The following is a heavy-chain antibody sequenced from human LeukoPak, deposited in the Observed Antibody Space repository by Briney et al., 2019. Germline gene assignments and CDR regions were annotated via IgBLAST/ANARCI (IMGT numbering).Heavy chain of an antibody. V-gene: IGHV1-18*01. Sequence: DSVKVSCKASRYTVTSHSISWVRQAPGQGLEWMGWISAYNGDTKYAQKTQGRITMTTDASTSTAYMELRSLRSDDTAVYYCARGGSSWYPNYYYYGMDVWGRGTTVTVSS. J-gene: IGHJ6*02. CDR1: RYTVTSHS. D-gene: IGHD6-13*01. CDR3: ARGGSSWYPNYYYYGMDV. CDR2: ISAYNGDT.